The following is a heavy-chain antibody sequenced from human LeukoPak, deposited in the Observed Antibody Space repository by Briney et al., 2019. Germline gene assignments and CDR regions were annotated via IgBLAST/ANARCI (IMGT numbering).Heavy chain of an antibody. CDR1: GFSFSSYN. J-gene: IGHJ4*02. Sequence: GGSLRLSCAASGFSFSSYNMNWVRQAPGKGLEWVSSISRSSSTIYYADSVKGRFTISRDNARNSLYLQMDSLRAEDTAVYYCARDVDGSSWTTYYFDYWGQGTLVTVSS. V-gene: IGHV3-48*04. CDR2: ISRSSSTI. D-gene: IGHD6-13*01. CDR3: ARDVDGSSWTTYYFDY.